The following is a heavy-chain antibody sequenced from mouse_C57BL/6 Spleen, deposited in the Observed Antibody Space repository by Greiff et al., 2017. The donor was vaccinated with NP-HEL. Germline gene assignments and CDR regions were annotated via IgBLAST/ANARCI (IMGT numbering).Heavy chain of an antibody. CDR2: ISSGSITL. D-gene: IGHD2-2*01. CDR1: GFTFSDYG. Sequence: EVKLVESGGGLVKPGGSLKLSCAASGFTFSDYGMHWVRQAPEKGLEWVAYISSGSITLYYADTVKGRFTSSRDNAKNTLFLQMTSLRSEDTAMYYCARRELWLRDWYFDVWGTGTTVTVSS. J-gene: IGHJ1*03. V-gene: IGHV5-17*01. CDR3: ARRELWLRDWYFDV.